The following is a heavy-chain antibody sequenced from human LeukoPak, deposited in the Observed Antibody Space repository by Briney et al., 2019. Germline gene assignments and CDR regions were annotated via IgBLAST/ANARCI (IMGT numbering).Heavy chain of an antibody. V-gene: IGHV1-2*02. CDR2: INPHSGGT. CDR1: GYTFSDYY. D-gene: IGHD5-12*01. Sequence: ASVKVSCKASGYTFSDYYLHWVRQAPGHGLEWMGWINPHSGGTHYAQKFQGRVTMTRETSISTAYMELSSLRSDDTAVYFCAREIVATIGGAFDIWGQGTMVTVSS. J-gene: IGHJ3*02. CDR3: AREIVATIGGAFDI.